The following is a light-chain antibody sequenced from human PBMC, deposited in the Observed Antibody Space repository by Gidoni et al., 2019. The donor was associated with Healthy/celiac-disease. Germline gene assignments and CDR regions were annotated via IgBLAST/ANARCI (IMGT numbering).Light chain of an antibody. J-gene: IGLJ2*01. CDR1: KSCDKY. CDR2: QDS. Sequence: SYELTQPPSVSVSPGQTASTTCPGDKSCDKYASWYQQKPGQSPVLVIYQDSKRPSGIPERFSGSNSGNTATLTSSETQAMDEDDCYCQAWNSSTAVVFGGGTKLTVL. CDR3: QAWNSSTAVV. V-gene: IGLV3-1*01.